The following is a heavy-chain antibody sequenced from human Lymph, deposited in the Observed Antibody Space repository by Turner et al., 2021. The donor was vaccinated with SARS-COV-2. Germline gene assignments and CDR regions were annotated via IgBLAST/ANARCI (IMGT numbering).Heavy chain of an antibody. Sequence: QVQLVESGCGVVQPGRSLRLSCAASGFPFSSYGMHWVRQAPGKGLEWVAFIWYDGSNKYYADSVKGRFTISRDNSKNTLYLQMNGLRAEDTAVYYCARGSAGGDVWGQGTTVTVSS. V-gene: IGHV3-33*01. D-gene: IGHD6-13*01. CDR2: IWYDGSNK. CDR1: GFPFSSYG. J-gene: IGHJ6*02. CDR3: ARGSAGGDV.